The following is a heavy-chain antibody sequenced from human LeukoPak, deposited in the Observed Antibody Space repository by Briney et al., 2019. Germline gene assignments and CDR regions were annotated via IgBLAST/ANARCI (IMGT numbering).Heavy chain of an antibody. CDR3: ARGGYYGSGNDFRFDP. Sequence: SETLSLTCTVSGASISSNSYYWGWIRQPPGRGLEWIGSIYYSGSTYYNPSLKSRVTISVETSKNQFSLKLKSVTAADTAVYYCARGGYYGSGNDFRFDPWGQGTLVTVSS. J-gene: IGHJ5*02. V-gene: IGHV4-39*07. CDR1: GASISSNSYY. CDR2: IYYSGST. D-gene: IGHD3-10*01.